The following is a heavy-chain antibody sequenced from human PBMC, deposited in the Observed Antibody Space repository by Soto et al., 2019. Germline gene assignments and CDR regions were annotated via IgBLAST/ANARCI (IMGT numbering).Heavy chain of an antibody. J-gene: IGHJ5*02. V-gene: IGHV4-38-2*02. CDR3: AKASIGVDP. D-gene: IGHD6-25*01. CDR2: IYHNGDT. CDR1: GYIIGGNYF. Sequence: SETLSLTCTVSGYIIGGNYFWVCIRQPPGKGLEWLWSIYHNGDTRYNTSLKSPVTISVDTSKNQFTLRVTSVTAADTAVYFCAKASIGVDPWSKGTLVAV.